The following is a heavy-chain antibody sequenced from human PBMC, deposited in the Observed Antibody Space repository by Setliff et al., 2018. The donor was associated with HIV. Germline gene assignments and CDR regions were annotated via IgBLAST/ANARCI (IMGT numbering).Heavy chain of an antibody. CDR3: ARRIGAGNFDY. V-gene: IGHV4-4*09. D-gene: IGHD3-16*01. J-gene: IGHJ4*02. CDR2: IYTSGST. Sequence: LSLTCTVSGGSISGYYWSWIRQPPGKGLEWIGYIYTSGSTHYNPSLKSRVTISVDTSKNQFSLKLSSVTAADTAVYYCARRIGAGNFDYWGQGTQVTVSS. CDR1: GGSISGYY.